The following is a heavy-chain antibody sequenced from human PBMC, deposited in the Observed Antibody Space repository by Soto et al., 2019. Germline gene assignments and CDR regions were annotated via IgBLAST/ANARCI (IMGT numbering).Heavy chain of an antibody. CDR2: ISASGVST. J-gene: IGHJ4*01. CDR3: AIRPQFSDSSGYENSD. CDR1: GFTFSSYA. D-gene: IGHD3-22*01. Sequence: GGSLRLSCAASGFTFSSYAMAWVRQAPGKGLEWVSSISASGVSTYYADSVKGRFTISRDNSKNTLYLQMSSLRAEDTAVYHCAIRPQFSDSSGYENSDWVHGTLATVS. V-gene: IGHV3-23*01.